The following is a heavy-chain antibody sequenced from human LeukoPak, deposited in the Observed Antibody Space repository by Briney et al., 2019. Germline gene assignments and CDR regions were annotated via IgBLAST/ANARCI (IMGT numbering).Heavy chain of an antibody. J-gene: IGHJ4*02. CDR1: GYSFTSYW. V-gene: IGHV5-10-1*01. D-gene: IGHD1-1*01. Sequence: GESLKISCQGSGYSFTSYWISWVRQMPGKGLEWLGRIDPSDSYTNYSPSFQGHVTISADKSISTAYVQWSSLKASDTAMYYCFTSARTEPYFDYWGQGTLVTVSS. CDR3: FTSARTEPYFDY. CDR2: IDPSDSYT.